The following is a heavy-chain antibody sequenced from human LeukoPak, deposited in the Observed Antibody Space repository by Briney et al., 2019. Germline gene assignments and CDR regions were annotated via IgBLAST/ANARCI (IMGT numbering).Heavy chain of an antibody. CDR1: GGSISSSSYY. CDR3: AREGLVVVIDV. J-gene: IGHJ4*02. D-gene: IGHD3-22*01. V-gene: IGHV4-61*02. Sequence: SETLSLTCTVSGGSISSSSYYWSWIRQPAGKGLEWIGRIYTSGSTNYNPSLKSRVTMSVDTSKNQFSLKLSSVTAADTAVYYRAREGLVVVIDVWGQGTLVTVSS. CDR2: IYTSGST.